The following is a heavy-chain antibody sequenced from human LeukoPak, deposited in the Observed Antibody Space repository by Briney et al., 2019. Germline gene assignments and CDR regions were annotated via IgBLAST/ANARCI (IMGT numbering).Heavy chain of an antibody. CDR3: TSHYDSSGYYYSY. CDR2: INHSGST. D-gene: IGHD3-22*01. Sequence: SETLSLTCAVYGGSFSGYYWSWIRRPPGKGLEWIGEINHSGSTNYNPSLKSRVTISVDTSKNQFSLKLSSVTAADAAVYYCTSHYDSSGYYYSYWGQGTLVTASS. J-gene: IGHJ4*02. V-gene: IGHV4-34*01. CDR1: GGSFSGYY.